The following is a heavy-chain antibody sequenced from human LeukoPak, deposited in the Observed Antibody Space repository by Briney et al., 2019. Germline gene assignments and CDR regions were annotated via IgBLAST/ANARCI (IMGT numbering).Heavy chain of an antibody. CDR1: GYSISSGYY. V-gene: IGHV4-38-2*01. D-gene: IGHD6-13*01. CDR3: ERQGIAAVQRDY. Sequence: PSETLSLTCAVSGYSISSGYYWGWIRQPPGKGLEWIGSIYHSGSTYYNPSLKSRVTISVDTSKNQFSLKLSSVTAADTAVYYCERQGIAAVQRDYWGQGTLVTVSS. CDR2: IYHSGST. J-gene: IGHJ4*02.